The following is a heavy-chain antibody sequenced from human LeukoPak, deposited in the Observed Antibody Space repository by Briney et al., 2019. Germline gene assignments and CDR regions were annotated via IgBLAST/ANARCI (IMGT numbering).Heavy chain of an antibody. V-gene: IGHV4-38-2*01. D-gene: IGHD2-2*01. CDR1: GYSISSGYY. J-gene: IGHJ5*02. CDR2: ICHSGST. CDR3: ARLLGYCSSTSCLGRNWFDP. Sequence: SETLSLTCAVSGYSISSGYYWGWIRQPPGKGLEWIGSICHSGSTYYNPSLKSRVTISVDTSKNQFSLKLSSVTAADTAVYYCARLLGYCSSTSCLGRNWFDPWGQGTLVTVSS.